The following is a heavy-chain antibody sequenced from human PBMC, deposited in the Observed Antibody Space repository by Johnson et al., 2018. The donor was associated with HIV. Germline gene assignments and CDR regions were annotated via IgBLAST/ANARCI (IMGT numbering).Heavy chain of an antibody. CDR3: ARDGYCSSSSCYHDAFDL. V-gene: IGHV3-43D*04. CDR1: GFTFDDYA. J-gene: IGHJ3*01. CDR2: ISSGGSSV. D-gene: IGHD2-2*01. Sequence: VQLVESGGVVVQSGGSLRLSCAASGFTFDDYAMHWVRQASGKGLEWVSLISSGGSSVYYADSVRGRFTLSRDNARRSVFLQLSRLRAGDTGVYYCARDGYCSSSSCYHDAFDLWGQGTMVTVSS.